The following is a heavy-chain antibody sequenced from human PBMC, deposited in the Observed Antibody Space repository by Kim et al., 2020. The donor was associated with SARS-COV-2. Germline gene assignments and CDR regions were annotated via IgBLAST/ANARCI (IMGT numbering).Heavy chain of an antibody. Sequence: SETLSLTCTVSGGSISSSSYYWGWIRQPPGKGLEWIGSIYYSGSTYYNPSLKSRVTISVDTSKNQFSLKLSSVTAADTAVYYCARLGSSYYYDSSGYYKRRCYFDYWGQGTLVTVSS. CDR1: GGSISSSSYY. CDR2: IYYSGST. V-gene: IGHV4-39*01. CDR3: ARLGSSYYYDSSGYYKRRCYFDY. J-gene: IGHJ4*02. D-gene: IGHD3-22*01.